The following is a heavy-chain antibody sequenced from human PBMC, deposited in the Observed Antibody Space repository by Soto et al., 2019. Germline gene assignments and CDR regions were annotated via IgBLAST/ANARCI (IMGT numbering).Heavy chain of an antibody. J-gene: IGHJ6*02. Sequence: EVQLVESGGGLVQPGGSLRLSCAASRFTFSSYWMSWVRQAPGRGLEWVANIKEDGSDKYYEDSVKGRFTISRDNAKNSLYLKMNSLRGEDTAVYYCARRIDDNASFGMDVWGQGTTFTVSS. CDR3: ARRIDDNASFGMDV. D-gene: IGHD1-1*01. V-gene: IGHV3-7*01. CDR1: RFTFSSYW. CDR2: IKEDGSDK.